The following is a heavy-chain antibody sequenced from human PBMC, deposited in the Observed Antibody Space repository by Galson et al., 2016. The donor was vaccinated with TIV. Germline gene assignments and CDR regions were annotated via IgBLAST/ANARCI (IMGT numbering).Heavy chain of an antibody. CDR3: AKVGKSGDYSWDAFDV. V-gene: IGHV3-23*01. D-gene: IGHD1-26*01. J-gene: IGHJ3*01. CDR2: LSLSGAYT. CDR1: RFSFRNYV. Sequence: SLRLSCAASRFSFRNYVMSWVRLAPGKGLEWVSSLSLSGAYTYYADSVKGRFTISRDNAKYTLFLQLNSLRAGDTAIYYCAKVGKSGDYSWDAFDVWGQGTVVTVSS.